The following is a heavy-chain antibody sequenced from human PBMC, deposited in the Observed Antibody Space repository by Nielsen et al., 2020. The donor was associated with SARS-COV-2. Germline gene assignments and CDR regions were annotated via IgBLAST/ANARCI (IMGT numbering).Heavy chain of an antibody. D-gene: IGHD6-6*01. J-gene: IGHJ4*02. Sequence: SETPSLTCTVSGGSISSSSYYWGWIRQPPGKGLEWIGSIYYSGSTYYNPSLKSRVTISVDTSKNQFSLKLSSVTAADTAVYYCARGYSSSYFDYWGQGTLVTVSS. V-gene: IGHV4-39*07. CDR2: IYYSGST. CDR1: GGSISSSSYY. CDR3: ARGYSSSYFDY.